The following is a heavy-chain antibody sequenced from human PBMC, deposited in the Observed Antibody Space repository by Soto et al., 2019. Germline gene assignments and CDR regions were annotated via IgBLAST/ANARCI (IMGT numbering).Heavy chain of an antibody. Sequence: EVQLLESGGGLVQPGESLRLSCAFSGFIFGNYMMTWVRQAPGKGLEWVSTIRDGGESTYYADSVKGRFTISRDNSKNTLYLHMDSVGVEDTAVYYCAPHVHCSGGSCHYDAFDIRGQGTMVTVSS. CDR1: GFIFGNYM. J-gene: IGHJ3*02. V-gene: IGHV3-23*01. D-gene: IGHD2-15*01. CDR2: IRDGGEST. CDR3: APHVHCSGGSCHYDAFDI.